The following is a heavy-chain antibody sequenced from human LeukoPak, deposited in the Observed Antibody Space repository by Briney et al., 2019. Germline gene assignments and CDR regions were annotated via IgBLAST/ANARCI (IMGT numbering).Heavy chain of an antibody. V-gene: IGHV4-34*01. J-gene: IGHJ3*02. D-gene: IGHD2-21*02. CDR1: GGSFSGYY. CDR3: AGAYCGGDCYSGRAFDI. CDR2: INHSGST. Sequence: PSETLSLTCAVYGGSFSGYYWSWIRQPPGKGLEWIGEINHSGSTNYNPSLKSRVTISVDTSKNQFSLKLNSVTAADTAVYYCAGAYCGGDCYSGRAFDIWGQGTMVTVSS.